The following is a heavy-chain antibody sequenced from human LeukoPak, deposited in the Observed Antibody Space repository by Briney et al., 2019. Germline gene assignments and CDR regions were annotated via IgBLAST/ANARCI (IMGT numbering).Heavy chain of an antibody. CDR2: IHADSGNT. Sequence: ASVKVSCKPSGYTFTTCAVHWVRQAPGQRLEWMGWIHADSGNTKYSQKLQGRVAIARDTSASTIYMELTSLRIEDTAVYFCTIGLAGDWDAFDIWGQGTMVTVSS. CDR1: GYTFTTCA. V-gene: IGHV1-3*01. D-gene: IGHD6-19*01. CDR3: TIGLAGDWDAFDI. J-gene: IGHJ3*02.